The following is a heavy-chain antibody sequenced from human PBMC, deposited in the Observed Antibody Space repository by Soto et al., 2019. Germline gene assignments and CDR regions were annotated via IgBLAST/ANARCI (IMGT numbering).Heavy chain of an antibody. CDR3: VREGDYSDNNGYPLFDY. CDR1: GASMSNYY. Sequence: QVQLQESGPGLLKPSETLSLTCTVSGASMSNYYWSWFRQPAGKGLEWIGRIFGSGETYYNPSLKSRVILSVDLSKSQFSLELTSVTAADTAVYFCVREGDYSDNNGYPLFDYWGQGTLVTVSP. D-gene: IGHD3-22*01. CDR2: IFGSGET. J-gene: IGHJ4*02. V-gene: IGHV4-4*07.